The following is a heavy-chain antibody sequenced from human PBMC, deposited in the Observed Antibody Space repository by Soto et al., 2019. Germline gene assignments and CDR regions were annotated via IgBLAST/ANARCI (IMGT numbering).Heavy chain of an antibody. CDR2: IYYSGRT. Sequence: KPSETLSLTCTVSGGSISSYYWSLIRQPPGKGLEWLGDIYYSGRTTYNPSLKSRVTIAVDTYKNQVSRKLSSVTAADTAVYYCARDGRVAALPDRFDPSGQGTLVTVSS. D-gene: IGHD6-6*01. V-gene: IGHV4-59*01. J-gene: IGHJ5*02. CDR3: ARDGRVAALPDRFDP. CDR1: GGSISSYY.